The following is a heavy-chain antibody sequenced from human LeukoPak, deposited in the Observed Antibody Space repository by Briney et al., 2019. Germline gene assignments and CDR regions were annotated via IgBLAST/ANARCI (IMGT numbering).Heavy chain of an antibody. CDR1: GYIFTNYY. D-gene: IGHD2-21*01. J-gene: IGHJ4*02. CDR2: INPRSGGT. Sequence: ASVKVSCKASGYIFTNYYMHWVRQAPGQGLEWMGWINPRSGGTNFAQKFQGRVTMTRDTSISAAYMELSRLRSDDTAVYYCARHVSSSGEDSWGQGTPVTVSS. V-gene: IGHV1-2*02. CDR3: ARHVSSSGEDS.